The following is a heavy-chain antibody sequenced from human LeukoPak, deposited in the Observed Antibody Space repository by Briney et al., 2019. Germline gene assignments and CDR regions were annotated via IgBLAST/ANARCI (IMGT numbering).Heavy chain of an antibody. CDR1: GYTFTGYY. V-gene: IGHV1-2*02. J-gene: IGHJ4*02. D-gene: IGHD3-9*01. CDR3: ARDSHLGGDDWDIPY. Sequence: GASVKVFCKASGYTFTGYYMHWVRQAPGQGLEWMGWINPNSGGTNYAQKFQGRVTMTRDTSISTAYMELSRLRSDDTAVYYCARDSHLGGDDWDIPYWGQGTLVTVSS. CDR2: INPNSGGT.